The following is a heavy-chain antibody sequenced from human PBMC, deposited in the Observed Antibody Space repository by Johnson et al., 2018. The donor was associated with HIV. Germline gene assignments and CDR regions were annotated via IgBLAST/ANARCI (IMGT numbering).Heavy chain of an antibody. CDR2: ISYDGSNK. V-gene: IGHV3-30*18. CDR3: AKSGFSGSYQGAYDI. CDR1: GFTFSSYG. D-gene: IGHD1-26*01. J-gene: IGHJ3*02. Sequence: QVQLVESGGGVVQPGRSLRLSCAVSGFTFSSYGMHWVRRAPGKGLEWVAVISYDGSNKNYADSVKGRFTISRDNSKNTLYLQMNSLRAEDTAVYYCAKSGFSGSYQGAYDIWGQGTMVTVSS.